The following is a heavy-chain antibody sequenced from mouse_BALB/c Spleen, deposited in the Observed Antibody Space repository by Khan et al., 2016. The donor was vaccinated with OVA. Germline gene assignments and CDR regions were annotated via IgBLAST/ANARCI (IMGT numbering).Heavy chain of an antibody. D-gene: IGHD1-1*02. CDR3: ARGGKFAY. V-gene: IGHV1S137*01. J-gene: IGHJ3*01. CDR1: GYTFTDYA. CDR2: ISTYYGDA. Sequence: QVQLQQPGAELVRPGVSEKISCKGSGYTFTDYAMHWVKQSHAKSLEWIGVISTYYGDADYSQKFKDKATLTVDRSSSTAYMELASLTFEDSAIYYCARGGKFAYWGQGTLVTVSA.